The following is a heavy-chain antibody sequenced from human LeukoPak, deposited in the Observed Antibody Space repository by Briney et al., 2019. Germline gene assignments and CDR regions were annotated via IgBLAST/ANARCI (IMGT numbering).Heavy chain of an antibody. V-gene: IGHV3-21*01. D-gene: IGHD5-18*01. J-gene: IGHJ4*02. CDR1: GFTFSSYS. CDR2: ISSSSSYI. Sequence: GGSLRLSCAASGFTFSSYSMNWVRQAPGKGLEWVSSISSSSSYIYYADSMKGRFTISRDNAKNSLYLQMNSLRAEDTAVYYCARDGDVDTAMVSSYFDYRGQGTLVTVSS. CDR3: ARDGDVDTAMVSSYFDY.